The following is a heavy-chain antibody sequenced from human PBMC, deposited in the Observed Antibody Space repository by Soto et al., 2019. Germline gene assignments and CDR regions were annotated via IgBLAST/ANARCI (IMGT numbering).Heavy chain of an antibody. CDR1: GYTFTSYY. J-gene: IGHJ6*02. V-gene: IGHV1-46*01. CDR2: INPSGGST. D-gene: IGHD4-17*01. CDR3: ARDTTVTTNYYYGMDV. Sequence: ASVKVSCKASGYTFTSYYMHWVRQAPGQGLEWMGIINPSGGSTSYAQKFQGRVTMTRDTSTSTVYMELSSLRSEDTAVYYCARDTTVTTNYYYGMDVWGQGTTVTVSS.